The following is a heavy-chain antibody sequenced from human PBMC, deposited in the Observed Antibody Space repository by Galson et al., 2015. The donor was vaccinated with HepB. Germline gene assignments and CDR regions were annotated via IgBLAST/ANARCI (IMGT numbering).Heavy chain of an antibody. CDR1: GGTFSSYA. Sequence: SVKVSCKASGGTFSSYAISWVRQAPGQGLEWMGGIIPIFGTANYAQKFQGRVTITADESTSTAYMELSSLRSEDTAVYYCAREVGMRSYNWCVPWGQGPLVPVSS. CDR3: AREVGMRSYNWCVP. J-gene: IGHJ5*02. V-gene: IGHV1-69*13. CDR2: IIPIFGTA. D-gene: IGHD1-26*01.